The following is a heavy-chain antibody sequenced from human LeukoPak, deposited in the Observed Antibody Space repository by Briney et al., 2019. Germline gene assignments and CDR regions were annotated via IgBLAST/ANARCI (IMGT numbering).Heavy chain of an antibody. J-gene: IGHJ5*02. V-gene: IGHV3-21*01. CDR2: ISSSSSYI. Sequence: GGSLRLSCAASGFTFSSYSMNWVRQAPGKGREWVSFISSSSSYIYYADSVKGRFTISRDNAKNSLYLQMSSLRAEDTAIYYCARVWEFSSSWSGLDPWGQGTLVTVSS. CDR1: GFTFSSYS. CDR3: ARVWEFSSSWSGLDP. D-gene: IGHD6-13*01.